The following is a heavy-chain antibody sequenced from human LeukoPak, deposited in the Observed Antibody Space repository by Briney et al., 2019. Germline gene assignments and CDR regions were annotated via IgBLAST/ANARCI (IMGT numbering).Heavy chain of an antibody. CDR3: AKLDLGSSSSRYYYMDV. J-gene: IGHJ6*03. Sequence: SETLSLTGTVSGGSISSYYWSWIRQPAGKGLEWIGRIYTSGSTNYNPSLKSRVTMSVDTSKNQFSLRLSSVTAADTAVYYCAKLDLGSSSSRYYYMDVWGKGTTVTVSS. V-gene: IGHV4-4*07. CDR1: GGSISSYY. CDR2: IYTSGST. D-gene: IGHD6-6*01.